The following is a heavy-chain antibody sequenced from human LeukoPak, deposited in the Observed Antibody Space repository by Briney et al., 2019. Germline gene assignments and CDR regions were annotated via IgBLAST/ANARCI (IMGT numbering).Heavy chain of an antibody. CDR1: GFTFSSYG. V-gene: IGHV3-30*02. D-gene: IGHD6-13*01. CDR3: AKKAAAGIAHFDY. CDR2: IRYDGSNK. J-gene: IGHJ4*02. Sequence: PGGSLRLSCAASGFTFSSYGMHWVRQAPGKGLEWVAFIRYDGSNKYYADSVKGRFTISRDNSKNTLYLQMNSLRAEDTAVYYCAKKAAAGIAHFDYWGQGTLVTVYS.